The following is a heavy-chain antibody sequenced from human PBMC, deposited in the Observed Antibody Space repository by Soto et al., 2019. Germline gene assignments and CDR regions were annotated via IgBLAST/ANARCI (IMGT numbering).Heavy chain of an antibody. D-gene: IGHD3-3*01. CDR1: GFTFSGSA. CDR2: IRSKANSYAT. Sequence: GGSLRLSCAASGFTFSGSAMHWVRQASGKGLEWVGRIRSKANSYATAYAASVKGRFTISRDDSKNTAYLQMNSLKTEDTAVYYCTSSRITIFLVVIPYYCAMDVWCQGTTLTVFS. J-gene: IGHJ6*02. CDR3: TSSRITIFLVVIPYYCAMDV. V-gene: IGHV3-73*01.